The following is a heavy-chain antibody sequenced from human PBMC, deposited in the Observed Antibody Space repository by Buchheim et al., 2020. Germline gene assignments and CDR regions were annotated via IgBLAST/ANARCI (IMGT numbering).Heavy chain of an antibody. J-gene: IGHJ6*03. Sequence: QVQLVQSGAEVKKPGSSVKVSCKASGGTFSSYAISWVRQAPGQGLEWMGGIIPIFGTANYAQKFQGRVTITADKSTSTAYMELSSRRSEDTAGYYWASHMGSTDHHIVRAYYYYYYMDVWGKGTT. CDR2: IIPIFGTA. D-gene: IGHD1-26*01. V-gene: IGHV1-69*06. CDR3: ASHMGSTDHHIVRAYYYYYYMDV. CDR1: GGTFSSYA.